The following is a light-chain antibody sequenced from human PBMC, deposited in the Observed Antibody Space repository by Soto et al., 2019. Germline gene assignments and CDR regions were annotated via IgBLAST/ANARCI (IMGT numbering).Light chain of an antibody. CDR2: DAS. Sequence: DIQMTQSPSTLSASVGDRVTITCRASQSISHWLAWYQQKPGKAPKLLIYDASSLESGVPSRFSGSGSGTDFTFTISSLQPEDIATYYCQQYDSYSPPWTFGQGTKVDIK. J-gene: IGKJ1*01. V-gene: IGKV1-5*01. CDR1: QSISHW. CDR3: QQYDSYSPPWT.